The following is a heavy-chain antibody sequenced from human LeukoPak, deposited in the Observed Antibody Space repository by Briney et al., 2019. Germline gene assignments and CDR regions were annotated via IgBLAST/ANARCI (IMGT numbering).Heavy chain of an antibody. J-gene: IGHJ5*01. D-gene: IGHD2-2*01. CDR1: GGSISSDSYY. V-gene: IGHV4-61*02. CDR2: IYTSGST. Sequence: SETLSLTCTVSGGSISSDSYYWSWIRQPAGKGLEWIGRIYTSGSTNYNPSLKSRVTMSVDTSKNQFSLKLSSVTAADTAVYYCARDREGCSSTSCYVMWFDSWGQGTLVTVSS. CDR3: ARDREGCSSTSCYVMWFDS.